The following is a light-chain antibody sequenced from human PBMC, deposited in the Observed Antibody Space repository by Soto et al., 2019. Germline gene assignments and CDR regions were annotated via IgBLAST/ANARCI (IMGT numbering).Light chain of an antibody. Sequence: EIVLTQSPGTLSLSPGERATLSCRASQSVSSNYLAWYQQKPGQAPRLLIYGASSRATGIPDRFSGSGSGTDFTLTISRLEPEDFAVYYCQQYGSSPRYTFGQGTKLEFK. CDR3: QQYGSSPRYT. V-gene: IGKV3-20*01. CDR1: QSVSSNY. CDR2: GAS. J-gene: IGKJ2*01.